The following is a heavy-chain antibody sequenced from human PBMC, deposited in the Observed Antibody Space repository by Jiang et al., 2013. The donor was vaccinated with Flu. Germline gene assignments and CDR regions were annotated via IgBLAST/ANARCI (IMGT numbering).Heavy chain of an antibody. Sequence: PGLVKPSQTLSLTCTVSGGSISSGGYYWSWIRQHPGKGLEWIGYIYYSGSTYYNPSLKSLVTISVDTSRNQFSLKLSSVTAADTAVYYCARAPTYYYDSSGYYWGWFDPWGQGTLVTVSS. CDR1: GGSISSGGYY. J-gene: IGHJ5*02. CDR2: IYYSGST. V-gene: IGHV4-31*01. CDR3: ARAPTYYYDSSGYYWGWFDP. D-gene: IGHD3-22*01.